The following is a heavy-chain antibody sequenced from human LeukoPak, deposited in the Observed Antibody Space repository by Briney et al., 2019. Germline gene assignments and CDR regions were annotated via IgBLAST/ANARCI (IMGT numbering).Heavy chain of an antibody. CDR2: ISAYNTNT. CDR1: GYTFTNYA. Sequence: GASEKVSCKASGYTFTNYAISWGRQAPGQGLEGMGWISAYNTNTNYAQNLQGRVTMTTDTSTSTAYMELRSLRSDDTAVYYCARVVVGESVVPIAGYFDYWGQGTLVIVSS. D-gene: IGHD2-2*01. J-gene: IGHJ4*02. CDR3: ARVVVGESVVPIAGYFDY. V-gene: IGHV1-18*01.